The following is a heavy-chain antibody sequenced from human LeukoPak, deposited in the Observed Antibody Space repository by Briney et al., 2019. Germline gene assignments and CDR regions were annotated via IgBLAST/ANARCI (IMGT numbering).Heavy chain of an antibody. J-gene: IGHJ6*04. CDR3: ARDSGGDLMPAAMSYYYYGMDV. CDR1: GYTFTSYG. V-gene: IGHV1-18*04. Sequence: GASVKVSCKASGYTFTSYGISWVRQAPGQGLEWMGWISAYNGSTNYAQKLQGRVTMTTDTSTSTAYMELRSLRSDDTAVYYCARDSGGDLMPAAMSYYYYGMDVWGKGTTVTVSS. CDR2: ISAYNGST. D-gene: IGHD2-2*01.